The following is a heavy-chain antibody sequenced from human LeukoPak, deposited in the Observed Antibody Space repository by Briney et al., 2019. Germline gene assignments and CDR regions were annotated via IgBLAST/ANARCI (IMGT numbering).Heavy chain of an antibody. CDR2: IYTSGST. Sequence: SETLSLTCAVSGGSFSSYYWSWIRQPAGKGLEWIGRIYTSGSTNYNPSLKTRVTISLHKSKNKFSLTLSSVTAADTAVYYCARESPNSCSSPWDYWGQGTLVTVSS. CDR3: ARESPNSCSSPWDY. D-gene: IGHD6-6*01. CDR1: GGSFSSYY. J-gene: IGHJ4*02. V-gene: IGHV4-4*07.